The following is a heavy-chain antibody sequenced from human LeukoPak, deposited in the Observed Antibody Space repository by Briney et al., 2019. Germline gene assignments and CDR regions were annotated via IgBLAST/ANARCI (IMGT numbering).Heavy chain of an antibody. Sequence: SETLSLTCTVSGGSISSSSYYWGWIRQPPGKGLEWIGSIYYSGSTYYNPSLKSRVTISVDTSKNQFSLKLSSVTAADTAVYYCARGLIGYSSGWQRGYYFDYWGQGTLVIVSS. CDR3: ARGLIGYSSGWQRGYYFDY. D-gene: IGHD6-19*01. CDR2: IYYSGST. V-gene: IGHV4-39*07. CDR1: GGSISSSSYY. J-gene: IGHJ4*02.